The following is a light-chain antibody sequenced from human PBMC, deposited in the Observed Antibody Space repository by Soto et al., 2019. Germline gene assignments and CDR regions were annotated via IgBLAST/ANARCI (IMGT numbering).Light chain of an antibody. Sequence: EIVLTQSPGTLSLSPGERATLSCRASQSVSSSYLAWYQQKAGQAPRLLIYGASSRATGIPDRFSGSGSGTDFTLTISRLEPEDFAVYYCQQHGSSPKTFGQGTKVEIK. J-gene: IGKJ1*01. CDR2: GAS. V-gene: IGKV3-20*01. CDR1: QSVSSSY. CDR3: QQHGSSPKT.